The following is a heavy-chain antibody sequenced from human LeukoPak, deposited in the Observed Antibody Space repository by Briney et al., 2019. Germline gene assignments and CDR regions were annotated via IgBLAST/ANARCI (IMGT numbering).Heavy chain of an antibody. CDR1: GFTFSSYG. V-gene: IGHV3-30*18. CDR3: AKDERWRRSDFHGGFDY. CDR2: ISYDGTTK. Sequence: GGSLRLSCAASGFTFSSYGIHWVRQAPGKGLEWVAFISYDGTTKYYADSVEGRFTISRDNSKNTLYVQMNSLRAEDTAVYYCAKDERWRRSDFHGGFDYWGQGALVTVSS. J-gene: IGHJ4*02. D-gene: IGHD2-21*02.